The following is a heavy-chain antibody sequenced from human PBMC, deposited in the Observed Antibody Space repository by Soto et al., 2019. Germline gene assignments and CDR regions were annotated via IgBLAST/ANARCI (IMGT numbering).Heavy chain of an antibody. D-gene: IGHD3-9*01. Sequence: SETLSLTCTVSGGSISSGGYYWSWIRQHPGKGLEWIGYIYYSGSTYYNPSLKSRVTISVDTSKNQFSLKLSSMTAADTAVYYCARGRQELYDTIGYYFDYWGQGTLVTVSS. CDR3: ARGRQELYDTIGYYFDY. CDR1: GGSISSGGYY. V-gene: IGHV4-31*03. CDR2: IYYSGST. J-gene: IGHJ4*02.